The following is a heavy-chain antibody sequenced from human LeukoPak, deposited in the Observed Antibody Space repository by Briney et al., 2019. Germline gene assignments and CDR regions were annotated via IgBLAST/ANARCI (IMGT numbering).Heavy chain of an antibody. Sequence: GRSLRLSCAASGFTFSSYAMHWVRQAPGKGLEWVAVISYDGSNKYYADSVKGRITISRDNSKNTLYLQMNSLRAEDTAVYYCARETGGDNYYYYGMDVWGKGTTVTVSS. CDR3: ARETGGDNYYYYGMDV. CDR2: ISYDGSNK. CDR1: GFTFSSYA. V-gene: IGHV3-30*04. J-gene: IGHJ6*04. D-gene: IGHD1-26*01.